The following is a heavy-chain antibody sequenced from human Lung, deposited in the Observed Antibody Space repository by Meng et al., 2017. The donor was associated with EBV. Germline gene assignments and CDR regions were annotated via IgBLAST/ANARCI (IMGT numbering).Heavy chain of an antibody. Sequence: QGQLQGSGPVLVKPSDTLSLTCAVSGYSISSTNWWGWIRQPPGKGLEWIGYIYYSGSTSYNPSLKSRVTMSVDTSKNQFSLNLNSVTAVDTAVYYCARNVPGTSAYYDWGQGTLVTVSS. CDR1: GYSISSTNW. CDR3: ARNVPGTSAYYD. V-gene: IGHV4-28*01. D-gene: IGHD3-22*01. J-gene: IGHJ4*02. CDR2: IYYSGST.